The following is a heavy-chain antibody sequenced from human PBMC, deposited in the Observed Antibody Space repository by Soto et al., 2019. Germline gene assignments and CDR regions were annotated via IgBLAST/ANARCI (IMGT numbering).Heavy chain of an antibody. CDR1: GYTFSNYG. V-gene: IGHV1-18*01. Sequence: ASVKVSCKTSGYTFSNYGITWVRQAPGQPLEWLGWISLYSDGTDYAQKFQGRVPMTTDTSTTTAYMELRSLRSDDTAVYYCARVVPGAEAWFGPWGQGTLVTV. J-gene: IGHJ5*02. CDR3: ARVVPGAEAWFGP. D-gene: IGHD2-2*01. CDR2: ISLYSDGT.